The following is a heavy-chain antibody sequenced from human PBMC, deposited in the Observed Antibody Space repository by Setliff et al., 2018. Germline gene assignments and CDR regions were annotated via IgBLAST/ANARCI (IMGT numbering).Heavy chain of an antibody. CDR3: ARTGTYRYFDY. CDR1: GGSISNTYYY. J-gene: IGHJ4*02. D-gene: IGHD1-1*01. Sequence: PSETLSLTCTVSGGSISNTYYYWSWIRQPAGQGLEWIGQIYTSWSTNYNPSLKSRVTISVDTSKNQFSLKLRSVTAADTAVYYCARTGTYRYFDYWGQGALVTVSS. V-gene: IGHV4-61*09. CDR2: IYTSWST.